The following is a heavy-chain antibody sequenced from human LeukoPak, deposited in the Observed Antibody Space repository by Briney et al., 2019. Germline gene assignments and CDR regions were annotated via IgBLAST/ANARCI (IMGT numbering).Heavy chain of an antibody. Sequence: GGSLRLSCSASGFTFSNYSMYWVREAPGKGLDCVSAVSSHGRSTYYADSVKGRFTISRDNSKNTVYLRMSSLRADDTALYYCVKTVAAGFSWYFDLWGRGTLVTVSS. CDR2: VSSHGRST. CDR1: GFTFSNYS. D-gene: IGHD6-13*01. CDR3: VKTVAAGFSWYFDL. J-gene: IGHJ2*01. V-gene: IGHV3-64D*06.